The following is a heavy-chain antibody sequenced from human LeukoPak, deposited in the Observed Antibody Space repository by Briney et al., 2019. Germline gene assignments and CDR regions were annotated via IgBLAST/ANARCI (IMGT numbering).Heavy chain of an antibody. Sequence: ASVKLSCKASGYTFTGYYMHWVRQAPGQGLEWMGWINPNSGDTNYAQKFQGRVTMTRDTSISTAYMELIRLRSDDTAVYYCATLGIIRVFDYWGQGTLVTVSS. D-gene: IGHD3-16*02. CDR2: INPNSGDT. J-gene: IGHJ4*02. CDR3: ATLGIIRVFDY. CDR1: GYTFTGYY. V-gene: IGHV1-2*02.